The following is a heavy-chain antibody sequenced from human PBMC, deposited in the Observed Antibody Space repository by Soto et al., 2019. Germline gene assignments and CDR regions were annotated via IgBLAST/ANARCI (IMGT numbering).Heavy chain of an antibody. CDR1: GGSISDDTYY. CDR3: ARLQCTSPGCVPLDP. D-gene: IGHD2-2*01. J-gene: IGHJ5*01. CDR2: IYYSGTS. Sequence: SETLSLTCTVSGGSISDDTYYWGWIRQPPGKGLEWIGSIYYSGTSSYNPSLESRVTMSVDTSKKQLSLRLRSVTATDTAVYYCARLQCTSPGCVPLDPWGQGTLVTVSS. V-gene: IGHV4-39*01.